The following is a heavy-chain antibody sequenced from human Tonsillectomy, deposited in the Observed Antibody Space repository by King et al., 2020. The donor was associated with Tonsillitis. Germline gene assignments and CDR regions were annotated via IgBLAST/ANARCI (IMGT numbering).Heavy chain of an antibody. V-gene: IGHV3-15*01. Sequence: QLVQSGGGLVEPGGSLRLSCAASGFSFTDAWMNWVRQAPGKGLEWVGRIKSKTGGGTTDCAAPVKDRFTISRDDSKNTVFLQMDSLKTEDTAVYYCTTPLGYCSGGSCYPGPEGFDPWGQGTLVTVSS. CDR2: IKSKTGGGTT. CDR3: TTPLGYCSGGSCYPGPEGFDP. J-gene: IGHJ5*02. D-gene: IGHD2-15*01. CDR1: GFSFTDAW.